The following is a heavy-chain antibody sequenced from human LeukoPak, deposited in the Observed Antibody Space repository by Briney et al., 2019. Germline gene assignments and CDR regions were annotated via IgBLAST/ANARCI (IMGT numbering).Heavy chain of an antibody. CDR1: GFTFSSYG. CDR2: IASKIDGGAT. D-gene: IGHD3-10*01. V-gene: IGHV3-15*04. J-gene: IGHJ4*02. Sequence: GGSLRLSCAASGFTFSSYGMHWVRQAPGKGLDWVGRIASKIDGGATDYAAPVKGRFTISRDDSKNTLNLQMNSLKTEDTAVYYCTTGIRGDWGQGTLVTVSS. CDR3: TTGIRGD.